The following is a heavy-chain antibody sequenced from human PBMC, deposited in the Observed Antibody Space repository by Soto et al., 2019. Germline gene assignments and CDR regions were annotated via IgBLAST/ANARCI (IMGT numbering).Heavy chain of an antibody. CDR1: GVSISSSNW. Sequence: SETLSLTCAVSGVSISSSNWWSWVRQPPGKGLEWFGAISQNGDSFYNPSLRSRVAMSIDASRNQFSLELTAVTAADAARYYCARVHSSGHGVDYWGPGTLVTVSS. CDR3: ARVHSSGHGVDY. V-gene: IGHV4-4*02. J-gene: IGHJ4*02. D-gene: IGHD3-22*01. CDR2: ISQNGDS.